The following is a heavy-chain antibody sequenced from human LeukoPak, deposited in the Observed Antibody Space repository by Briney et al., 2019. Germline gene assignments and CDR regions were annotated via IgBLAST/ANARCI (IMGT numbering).Heavy chain of an antibody. CDR2: INPNSGGT. J-gene: IGHJ4*02. CDR1: GYTFTGYY. CDR3: ARGYSYGYYFDY. V-gene: IGHV1-2*06. D-gene: IGHD5-18*01. Sequence: ASVKVSCKASGYTFTGYYMRWVRQAPGQGLEWMGRINPNSGGTNYAQKFQGRVTMTRDTSISTAYMELSRLRSDDTAVYYCARGYSYGYYFDYWGQGTLVTVSS.